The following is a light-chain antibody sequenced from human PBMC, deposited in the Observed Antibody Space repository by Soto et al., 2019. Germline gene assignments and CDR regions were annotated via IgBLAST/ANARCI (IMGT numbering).Light chain of an antibody. V-gene: IGKV3-15*01. Sequence: EVVMTQSPVTLSVSPGERVALFCRASQFITGNLAWYQRKPGQGPRLLIYGASTRATGIPARFSGSWSGTEFTLTISSLQSEDLGFYYCQQYNFWPLTFSGGTKVEIK. CDR2: GAS. CDR1: QFITGN. CDR3: QQYNFWPLT. J-gene: IGKJ4*01.